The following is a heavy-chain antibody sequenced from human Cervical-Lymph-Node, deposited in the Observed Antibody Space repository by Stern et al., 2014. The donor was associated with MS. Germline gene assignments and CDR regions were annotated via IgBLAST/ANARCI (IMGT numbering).Heavy chain of an antibody. Sequence: QVQLMQSGAEVKKPGASVKVSCKASGYTFTSYYMHWVRQAPGQGLEWMGIINPSGGSTSYAQKFQGRVTMTRDTSTSTVYMELSSLRSEDTAVYYCARGYCSSTSCYPPYYYGMDVWGQGTTVTVSS. J-gene: IGHJ6*02. CDR3: ARGYCSSTSCYPPYYYGMDV. D-gene: IGHD2-2*01. V-gene: IGHV1-46*01. CDR2: INPSGGST. CDR1: GYTFTSYY.